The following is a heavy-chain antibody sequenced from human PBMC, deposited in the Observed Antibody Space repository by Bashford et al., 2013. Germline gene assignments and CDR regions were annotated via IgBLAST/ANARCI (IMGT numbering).Heavy chain of an antibody. CDR1: GFTFSSYA. CDR2: ISYDGSNK. D-gene: IGHD1-26*01. CDR3: ANRGGVGASI. J-gene: IGHJ3*02. V-gene: IGHV3-30-3*01. Sequence: GSLRLSCAASGFTFSSYAMHWVRQAPGKGLEWVAVISYDGSNKYYADSVKGRFTISRDNSKNTLYLQMNSLRAEDTAVYYCANRGGVGASIWGQGTMVTVSS.